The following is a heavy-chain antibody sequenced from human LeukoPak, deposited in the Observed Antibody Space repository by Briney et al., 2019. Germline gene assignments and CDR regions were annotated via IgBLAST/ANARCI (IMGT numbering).Heavy chain of an antibody. D-gene: IGHD6-13*01. J-gene: IGHJ2*01. V-gene: IGHV1-46*01. Sequence: ASVTVSCKASGYTFTIYYMHWVRQAPGQGLEWMGIINPSGGSTSYAQKFQGRVTMTRDTSTSTVYMELSSLRSEDTAVYYCARDMYSSSWYEGPNWYFDLWGRGTLVTVSS. CDR2: INPSGGST. CDR1: GYTFTIYY. CDR3: ARDMYSSSWYEGPNWYFDL.